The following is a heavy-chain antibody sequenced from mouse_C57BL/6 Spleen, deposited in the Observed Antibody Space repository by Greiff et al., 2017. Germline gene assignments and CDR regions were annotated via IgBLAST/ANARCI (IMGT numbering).Heavy chain of an antibody. V-gene: IGHV1-69*01. J-gene: IGHJ3*01. CDR2: IDPSDSYT. Sequence: QVQLQQPGAELVMPGASVKLSCKASGYTFTSYWMHWVKQRPGQGLEWIGEIDPSDSYTNYNQKFKGQSTLTVDKSSSTAYMQLSSLTSEDSAVYYCARGRGYYDPFAYWGQGTLVTVSA. CDR3: ARGRGYYDPFAY. D-gene: IGHD2-4*01. CDR1: GYTFTSYW.